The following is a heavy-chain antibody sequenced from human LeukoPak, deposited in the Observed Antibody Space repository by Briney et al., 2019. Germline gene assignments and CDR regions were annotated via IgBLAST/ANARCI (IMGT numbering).Heavy chain of an antibody. CDR3: ARPRISSGYIYAYLY. D-gene: IGHD5-18*01. J-gene: IGHJ4*02. CDR1: GYTLTAYY. V-gene: IGHV1-2*02. Sequence: ASVKVSCKASGYTLTAYYMHWVRQAPGQGLEWMGWINPNTGDTNYAQTFQGRVTMTRDTSINTAYMELSRLRSDDTAVYYCARPRISSGYIYAYLYWGQGTLVTVSS. CDR2: INPNTGDT.